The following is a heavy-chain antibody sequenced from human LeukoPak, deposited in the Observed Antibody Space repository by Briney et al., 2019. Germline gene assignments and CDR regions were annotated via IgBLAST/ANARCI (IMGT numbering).Heavy chain of an antibody. V-gene: IGHV3-23*01. CDR1: GFTFSSYA. D-gene: IGHD3-22*01. J-gene: IGHJ4*02. CDR2: ISGSGGST. CDR3: ARDYDSSGYYYGGTFGY. Sequence: GASLRLSCAASGFTFSSYAMSWVRQAPGKGLEWVSAISGSGGSTYYADSVKGRFTISRDNSKNTLYQQMNSLRAEDTAVYYCARDYDSSGYYYGGTFGYWGQGTLVTVSS.